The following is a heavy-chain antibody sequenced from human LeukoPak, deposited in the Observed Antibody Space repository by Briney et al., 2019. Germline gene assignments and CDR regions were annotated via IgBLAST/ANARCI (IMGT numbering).Heavy chain of an antibody. Sequence: GGSLRLSCAASGFTFSSYAMSRVRQAPGKGLEWVSTISDNGGSTYYADSVKGRFTISRDNSKNTLYLQMNSLRAEDTAVYYCAKPPPDSSSWLFDYWGQGALVTVSS. CDR1: GFTFSSYA. J-gene: IGHJ4*02. CDR2: ISDNGGST. CDR3: AKPPPDSSSWLFDY. V-gene: IGHV3-23*01. D-gene: IGHD6-13*01.